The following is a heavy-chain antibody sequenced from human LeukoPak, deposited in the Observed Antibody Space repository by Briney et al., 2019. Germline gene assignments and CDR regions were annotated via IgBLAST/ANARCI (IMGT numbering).Heavy chain of an antibody. D-gene: IGHD4-17*01. Sequence: ASVKVSCKTSGYTFSNYGISWVRQAPGQGLEWMGWISAYNGNTNYAQKFQGRVTLTRDISTTTAYMELRSLRSDDTAVYYCARGKDNGDDFDYWGQGTLVTVSS. CDR2: ISAYNGNT. V-gene: IGHV1-18*01. CDR3: ARGKDNGDDFDY. CDR1: GYTFSNYG. J-gene: IGHJ4*02.